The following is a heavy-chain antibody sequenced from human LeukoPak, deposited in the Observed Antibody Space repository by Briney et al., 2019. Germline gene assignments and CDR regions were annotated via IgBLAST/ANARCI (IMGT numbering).Heavy chain of an antibody. CDR2: ISVSAGST. V-gene: IGHV3-23*01. Sequence: GGSLRLSCAASGFTFSAYAMTWVRQAPGKGLEWVSAISVSAGSTYYADSVKGRFTISRDNSKNTLYLQMNSLRAEDTAVYYCATGSVRYSASWYSQEGDYWGQGTLVTVSS. D-gene: IGHD6-13*01. CDR3: ATGSVRYSASWYSQEGDY. J-gene: IGHJ4*02. CDR1: GFTFSAYA.